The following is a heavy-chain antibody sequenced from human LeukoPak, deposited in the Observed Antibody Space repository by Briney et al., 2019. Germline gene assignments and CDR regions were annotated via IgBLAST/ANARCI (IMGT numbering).Heavy chain of an antibody. V-gene: IGHV3-43*02. CDR2: ISGDGGST. CDR3: AKGMGPYCSGGSCYAGLDY. CDR1: GFTFDDYA. Sequence: GGSLRLSCAASGFTFDDYAMHWVRQAPGKGLEWVSLISGDGGSTYYADSVKGRFTISRDNSKNSLYLQMNSLRTEDTALYYCAKGMGPYCSGGSCYAGLDYWGQGTLVTVSS. D-gene: IGHD2-15*01. J-gene: IGHJ4*02.